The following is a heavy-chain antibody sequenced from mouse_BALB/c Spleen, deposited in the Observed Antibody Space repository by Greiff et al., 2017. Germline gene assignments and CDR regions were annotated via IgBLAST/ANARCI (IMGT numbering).Heavy chain of an antibody. Sequence: QVQLQQPGAELVKPGASVKLSCKASGYTFTSYWMHWVKQRPGQGLEWIGEIDPSDSYTNYNQKFKGKATLTVDKSSSTAYMQLSSLTSEDSAVYYCARSDYGSSYVGYFDVWGAGTTVTVSS. J-gene: IGHJ1*01. CDR1: GYTFTSYW. V-gene: IGHV1-69*02. CDR3: ARSDYGSSYVGYFDV. CDR2: IDPSDSYT. D-gene: IGHD1-1*01.